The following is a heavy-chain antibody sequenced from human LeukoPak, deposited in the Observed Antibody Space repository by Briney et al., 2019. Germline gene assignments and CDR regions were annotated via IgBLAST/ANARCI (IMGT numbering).Heavy chain of an antibody. J-gene: IGHJ6*02. CDR2: ISGSGGST. V-gene: IGHV3-23*01. Sequence: GGSLRLSCAASGFTFSSYAMSWVRQAPGKGLEWVSAISGSGGSTYYADSVKGRFTISRDNSKNTLYLQMNSLRAEDTAVYYCAKESPGIAAAGIDYGMDVWGQGTTVTVSS. CDR3: AKESPGIAAAGIDYGMDV. CDR1: GFTFSSYA. D-gene: IGHD6-13*01.